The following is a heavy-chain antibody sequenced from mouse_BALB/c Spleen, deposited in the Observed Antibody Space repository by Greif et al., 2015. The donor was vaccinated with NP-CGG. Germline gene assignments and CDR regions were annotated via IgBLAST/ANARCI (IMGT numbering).Heavy chain of an antibody. J-gene: IGHJ4*01. CDR2: ISSGSSTI. CDR1: GFTFSSFG. Sequence: EVKLMESGGGLVQPGGSRKLSCVASGFTFSSFGMHWVRQAPEKGLEWVAYISSGSSTIYYADTVKGRFTISRDNPKNTLFLQMTSLRSEDTAMYYCARELGDYWGQGTSVTVSS. CDR3: ARELGDY. D-gene: IGHD3-3*01. V-gene: IGHV5-17*02.